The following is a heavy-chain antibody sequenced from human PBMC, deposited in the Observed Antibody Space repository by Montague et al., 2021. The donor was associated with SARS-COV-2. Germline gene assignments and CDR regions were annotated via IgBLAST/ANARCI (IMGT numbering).Heavy chain of an antibody. CDR1: GGSISSGGYY. D-gene: IGHD2-2*01. J-gene: IGHJ6*02. CDR3: AREKRHYCSSTSCYDNYYSYYGMDV. V-gene: IGHV4-31*03. CDR2: IYYSGST. Sequence: TLSLTCTVSGGSISSGGYYWSWIRQHPGKGLEWIGYIYYSGSTYYNPSLKSRVTISVDTSKNQFSLKLSSVTAADTAVYYCAREKRHYCSSTSCYDNYYSYYGMDVWGQGTTVTVSS.